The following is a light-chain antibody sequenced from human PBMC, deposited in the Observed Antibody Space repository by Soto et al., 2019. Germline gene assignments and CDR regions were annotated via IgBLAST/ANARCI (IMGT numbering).Light chain of an antibody. Sequence: EIVMTQSPATLSVSPGERATLSCSASQSVSSNLSWYQQKPGQAPRLLIYGASTRATGIPARFSGSGSGTEFTLTISSLQSEDFAVYYCQQYNNWPPLTFGQRTNVEIK. CDR1: QSVSSN. CDR2: GAS. CDR3: QQYNNWPPLT. J-gene: IGKJ1*01. V-gene: IGKV3-15*01.